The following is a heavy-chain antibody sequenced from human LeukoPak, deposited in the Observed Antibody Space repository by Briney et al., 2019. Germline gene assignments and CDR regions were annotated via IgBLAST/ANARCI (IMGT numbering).Heavy chain of an antibody. CDR3: AKCPPLDDFWSGSYPSHFDY. CDR1: GFTFSNAW. CDR2: IHYKTKDETA. J-gene: IGHJ4*02. D-gene: IGHD3-3*01. Sequence: GGSLRLSCAASGFTFSNAWMSWVRQAPGKGLEWVGRIHYKTKDETADYAAPVKGRFIISRDDSKDTLYLQMNNLKTEDTAVYYCAKCPPLDDFWSGSYPSHFDYWGQGTLVTVSS. V-gene: IGHV3-15*01.